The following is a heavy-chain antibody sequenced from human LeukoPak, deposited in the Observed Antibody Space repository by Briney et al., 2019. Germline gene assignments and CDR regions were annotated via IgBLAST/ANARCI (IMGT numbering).Heavy chain of an antibody. J-gene: IGHJ3*02. V-gene: IGHV1-2*02. CDR1: GYTFTGYY. D-gene: IGHD2-8*01. CDR3: ARDHGRTSDAFDI. Sequence: RASVKVSCKASGYTFTGYYMHWVRQAPGQGLGWMGWINPNSGGTNYTQKFQGRVTITRDTSISTAYMELSRLRSDDTAVYYCARDHGRTSDAFDIWGQGTMVTVSS. CDR2: INPNSGGT.